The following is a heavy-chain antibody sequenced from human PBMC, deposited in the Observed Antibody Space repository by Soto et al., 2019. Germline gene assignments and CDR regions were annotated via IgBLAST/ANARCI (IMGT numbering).Heavy chain of an antibody. CDR1: GFTFSSYA. D-gene: IGHD3-3*01. CDR3: AKGHLYYDFWSGLDY. Sequence: GGSLRISCAASGFTFSSYAMSWVRQAPGKGLEWVSAISGSGGSTYYADSVKGRFTISRDNSKNTLYLQMNSLRAEDTAVYYCAKGHLYYDFWSGLDYWGQGTLVTVSS. J-gene: IGHJ4*02. V-gene: IGHV3-23*01. CDR2: ISGSGGST.